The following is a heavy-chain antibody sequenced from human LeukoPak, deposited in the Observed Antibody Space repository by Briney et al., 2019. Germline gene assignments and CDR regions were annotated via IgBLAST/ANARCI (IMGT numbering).Heavy chain of an antibody. V-gene: IGHV3-23*01. CDR2: ISGSGVST. CDR1: GFTFSSYA. CDR3: AKDLHDSSGYYYR. D-gene: IGHD3-22*01. J-gene: IGHJ4*02. Sequence: GGSLRLSCAASGFTFSSYAMSWVRQAPGKGLEWVSAISGSGVSTYYADSVKGRFTISRDNSKNTLYLQMNSLRAENTAVYYCAKDLHDSSGYYYRWGQGTLVTVSS.